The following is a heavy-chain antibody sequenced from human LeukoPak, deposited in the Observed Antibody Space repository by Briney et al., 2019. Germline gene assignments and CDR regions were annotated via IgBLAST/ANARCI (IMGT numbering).Heavy chain of an antibody. D-gene: IGHD6-13*01. Sequence: PSETLSLTCTVSGGSISSYYWSWIRQPPGKGLEGIGYIYYSGSTNYNPSLKSRVTISVDTSKNQFSLKLSSVTAADTAVYYCAREARAAAGNNYYYYMDVWGKGTTVTVSS. CDR1: GGSISSYY. J-gene: IGHJ6*03. V-gene: IGHV4-59*01. CDR3: AREARAAAGNNYYYYMDV. CDR2: IYYSGST.